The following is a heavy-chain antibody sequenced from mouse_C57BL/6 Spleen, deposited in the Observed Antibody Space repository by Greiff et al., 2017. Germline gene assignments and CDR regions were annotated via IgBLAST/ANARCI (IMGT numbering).Heavy chain of an antibody. V-gene: IGHV3-8*01. CDR1: GYSITSDY. CDR3: ASSNYYGSSYFDY. CDR2: ISYSGST. Sequence: EVHLVESGPGLAKPSQTLSLTCSVTGYSITSDYWNWIRKFPGNKLEYMGYISYSGSTYYNPSLKSRISITRDTSKNQYYLQLNSVTTEDTATYYCASSNYYGSSYFDYWGQGTTLTVSS. D-gene: IGHD1-1*01. J-gene: IGHJ2*01.